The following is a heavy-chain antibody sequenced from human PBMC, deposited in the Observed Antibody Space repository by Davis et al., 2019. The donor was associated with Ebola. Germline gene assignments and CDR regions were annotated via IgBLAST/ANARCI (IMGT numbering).Heavy chain of an antibody. Sequence: PGGSLRLSCAASGFTFSNYAMSWVRQAPGEGLEWVSGISASGADIKYADSVKGRFSISRDNSKNTLYLQMDSLRADDTAVYYCAKSFLITGSHMSEFRGVDYWGQGTVVTVSS. V-gene: IGHV3-23*01. CDR3: AKSFLITGSHMSEFRGVDY. J-gene: IGHJ4*02. CDR2: ISASGADI. D-gene: IGHD2-8*02. CDR1: GFTFSNYA.